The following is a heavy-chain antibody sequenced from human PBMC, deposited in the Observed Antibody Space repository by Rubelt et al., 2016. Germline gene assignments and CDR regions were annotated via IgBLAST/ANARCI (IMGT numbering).Heavy chain of an antibody. V-gene: IGHV4-39*07. CDR3: ARFPGQWLVRGFDY. J-gene: IGHJ4*02. Sequence: QLQLQGSGPGLVKPSETLSLTCTVSGGSISSSSYYWGWIRQPPGKGLEWIGSVYYSGSTYYNPSLKSRVTVSVDTSKNQFSLKLSSVTAADTAVYYCARFPGQWLVRGFDYWGQGTLVTVSS. D-gene: IGHD6-19*01. CDR1: GGSISSSSYY. CDR2: VYYSGST.